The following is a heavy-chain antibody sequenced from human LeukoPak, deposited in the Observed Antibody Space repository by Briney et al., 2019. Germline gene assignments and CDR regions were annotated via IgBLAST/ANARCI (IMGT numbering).Heavy chain of an antibody. V-gene: IGHV4-39*07. Sequence: SETLSLTCTVSGGSISSSTYYWAWIRQPPGKGLEWIGSIYKTGSTNYNPSLKSRVTISVDTSKNQFSLKLSSVTAADTAVYYCHSYDYVWGSYRDDYWGQGTLVTVSS. CDR3: HSYDYVWGSYRDDY. CDR2: IYKTGST. J-gene: IGHJ4*02. CDR1: GGSISSSTYY. D-gene: IGHD3-16*02.